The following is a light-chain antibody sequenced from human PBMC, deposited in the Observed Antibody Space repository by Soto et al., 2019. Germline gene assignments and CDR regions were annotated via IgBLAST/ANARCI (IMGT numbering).Light chain of an antibody. CDR2: YAT. CDR1: QNIDSY. J-gene: IGKJ4*01. V-gene: IGKV1-39*01. Sequence: DIQMTQSPSSLSASVGDSVTITCWTSQNIDSYLNWYQQKPGKAPKLLMYYATILQGGVPSRFSGSGSGTDFTLTISSLQLEDFATYFCLQSYTTPLSFGGGTKVEI. CDR3: LQSYTTPLS.